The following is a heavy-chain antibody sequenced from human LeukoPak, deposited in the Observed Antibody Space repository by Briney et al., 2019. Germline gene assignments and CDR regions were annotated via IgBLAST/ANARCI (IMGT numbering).Heavy chain of an antibody. V-gene: IGHV4-4*07. D-gene: IGHD6-19*01. CDR2: IYTSGST. Sequence: SETLSLTCTVSGGSISSYYWSWIRQPAGKGLEWNGRIYTSGSTNCNPSLKSRVTMSVDTSKNQFSLKLSSVTAADTAVYYCARDRAAVSSGWSEWFDPWGQGTLVTVSS. CDR1: GGSISSYY. CDR3: ARDRAAVSSGWSEWFDP. J-gene: IGHJ5*02.